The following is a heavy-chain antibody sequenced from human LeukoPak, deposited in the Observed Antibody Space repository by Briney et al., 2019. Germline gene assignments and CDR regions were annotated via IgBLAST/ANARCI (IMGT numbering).Heavy chain of an antibody. Sequence: ASVTVSCKASGYTFTDYYMHWVRQAPGQGLEWMGWINPNSGGTNYAQKFQGRVTMTRDTSISTAYMELSRLRSDDTAVYYCAISSGSDTVNFDYWGQGTLVTVSS. CDR2: INPNSGGT. J-gene: IGHJ4*02. CDR3: AISSGSDTVNFDY. D-gene: IGHD3-10*01. CDR1: GYTFTDYY. V-gene: IGHV1-2*02.